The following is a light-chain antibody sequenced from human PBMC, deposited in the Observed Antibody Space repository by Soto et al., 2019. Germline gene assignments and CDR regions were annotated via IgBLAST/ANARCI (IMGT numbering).Light chain of an antibody. CDR3: QQYISFPKT. CDR2: DAS. Sequence: DIQMTQSTPTLPAFVGDTVTITCRASQSVSSWLAWYQQKPGTAPNLLIYDASSLASGVPSRFSGSGSGTKFTLTIRSLQPDDFATYYCQQYISFPKTFGQGTKVEMK. CDR1: QSVSSW. V-gene: IGKV1-5*01. J-gene: IGKJ1*01.